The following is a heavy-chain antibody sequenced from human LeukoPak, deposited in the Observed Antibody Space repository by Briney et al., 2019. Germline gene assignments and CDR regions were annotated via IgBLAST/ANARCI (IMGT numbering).Heavy chain of an antibody. CDR2: ISYDGSNK. CDR3: ARDRSDGYNKNDY. V-gene: IGHV3-30*04. Sequence: GRSLRLSCAASGFTFSSYAMHWVRQAPGKGLEWVAVISYDGSNKYYADSVKGRFTISRDNAKNSLYLQMNSLRVEDTAVYYCARDRSDGYNKNDYWGQGTLVTVSS. CDR1: GFTFSSYA. D-gene: IGHD5-24*01. J-gene: IGHJ4*02.